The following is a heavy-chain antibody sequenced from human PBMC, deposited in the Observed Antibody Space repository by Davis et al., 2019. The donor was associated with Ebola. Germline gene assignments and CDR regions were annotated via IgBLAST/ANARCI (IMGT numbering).Heavy chain of an antibody. Sequence: SETLSLTCTVSGYSISSGYYWGWIRQPPGKGLEWIGSIYHSGSTYYNPSLKSRVTISVDTSKNQFSLKVSSVTAADTAVYYCARDRRGPRRGYFDLWGRGTLVTVSS. CDR3: ARDRRGPRRGYFDL. CDR2: IYHSGST. V-gene: IGHV4-38-2*02. J-gene: IGHJ2*01. D-gene: IGHD1-14*01. CDR1: GYSISSGYY.